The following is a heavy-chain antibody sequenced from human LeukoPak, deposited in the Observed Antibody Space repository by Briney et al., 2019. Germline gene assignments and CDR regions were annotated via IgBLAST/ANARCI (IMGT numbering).Heavy chain of an antibody. CDR1: GGSISSGSYY. CDR3: VRELITFGD. D-gene: IGHD3-16*01. Sequence: SETLSLTCTVSGGSISSGSYYWSWIRQPAGKGLEWIGRIYTSGSTNYNPSLKSRVTISVDTSKNQFSLKLSSVTAADTAVYYCVRELITFGDWGQGTLVTVSS. J-gene: IGHJ4*02. V-gene: IGHV4-61*02. CDR2: IYTSGST.